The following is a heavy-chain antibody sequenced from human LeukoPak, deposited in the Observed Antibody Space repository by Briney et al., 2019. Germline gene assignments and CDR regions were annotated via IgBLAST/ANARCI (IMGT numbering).Heavy chain of an antibody. Sequence: PGRSLRLSCAASGFTLDDYAMHWVRQAPGKGLEWVSGISWNSGSIGYADSVKGRFTISRDNAKNPLYLQMNSLRAEDTALYYCAKDIINYDFWSGYYRGLDYWGQGTLVTVSS. CDR3: AKDIINYDFWSGYYRGLDY. V-gene: IGHV3-9*01. CDR2: ISWNSGSI. CDR1: GFTLDDYA. D-gene: IGHD3-3*01. J-gene: IGHJ4*02.